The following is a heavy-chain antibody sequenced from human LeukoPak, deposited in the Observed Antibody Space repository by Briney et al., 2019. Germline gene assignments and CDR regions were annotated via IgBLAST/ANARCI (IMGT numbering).Heavy chain of an antibody. CDR1: GFTFTSYS. Sequence: GGSLRLSCAASGFTFTSYSMNWVRQAPGKGPEWVSTISGGGGSTYYADSVKGRFTISRDNSKNTLYLQVNSLRAEDTAVYYCAKGGKWDVTPFDYWGQGTLVTASS. J-gene: IGHJ4*02. CDR3: AKGGKWDVTPFDY. D-gene: IGHD1-26*01. V-gene: IGHV3-23*01. CDR2: ISGGGGST.